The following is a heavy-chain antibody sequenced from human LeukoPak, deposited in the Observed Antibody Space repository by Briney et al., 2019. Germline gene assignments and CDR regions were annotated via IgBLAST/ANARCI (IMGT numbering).Heavy chain of an antibody. CDR2: ISSSGITI. V-gene: IGHV3-48*03. J-gene: IGHJ5*02. Sequence: VSYISSSGITIYYADSVKGRFTISRDNAKNSLYLQMNSLRAEDTAVYYCARDHGIAAGFDPWGQGTLVTVSS. D-gene: IGHD6-13*01. CDR3: ARDHGIAAGFDP.